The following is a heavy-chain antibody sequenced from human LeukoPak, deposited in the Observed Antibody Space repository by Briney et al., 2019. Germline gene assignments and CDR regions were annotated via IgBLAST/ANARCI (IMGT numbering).Heavy chain of an antibody. V-gene: IGHV1-8*01. J-gene: IGHJ6*02. CDR3: ARDYGDYDRYYYYGMDV. CDR1: GYTFTSYD. D-gene: IGHD4-17*01. Sequence: ASVKVSCKASGYTFTSYDINWVRQATGQGLEWMGWINPNSGNTGYAQKFQGRVTMTRNTSISTAYMELSSLRSEDTAVYYCARDYGDYDRYYYYGMDVWGQGTTVTVSS. CDR2: INPNSGNT.